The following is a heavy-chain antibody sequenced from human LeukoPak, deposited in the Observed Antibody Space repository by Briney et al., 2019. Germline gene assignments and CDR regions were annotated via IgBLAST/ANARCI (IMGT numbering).Heavy chain of an antibody. V-gene: IGHV3-11*01. Sequence: PGGSLRLSCAPSGFTFSDYYMSWTRQAPGKGLEWLSYITSRGTTTYYAASVVGRFTISRDNAKNSLYLQMNSLRVEDTAVYYCARESGVTELTAAYWGQGTLVTVSS. CDR3: ARESGVTELTAAY. CDR1: GFTFSDYY. J-gene: IGHJ4*02. D-gene: IGHD2-15*01. CDR2: ITSRGTTT.